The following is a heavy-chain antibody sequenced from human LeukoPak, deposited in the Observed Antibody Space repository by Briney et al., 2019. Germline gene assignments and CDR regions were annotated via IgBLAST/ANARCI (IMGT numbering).Heavy chain of an antibody. CDR3: ARHSHYYYYMHV. Sequence: PSETLSLTCTVAGGSISSSSYYWGWIRQPPGKGLEWIGSIYYSGSTYYNPSLKSRVTISVDTSKNQFSLKLSSVTAADTAVYYCARHSHYYYYMHVWGKGTTVTVCS. J-gene: IGHJ6*03. CDR1: GGSISSSSYY. V-gene: IGHV4-39*01. CDR2: IYYSGST.